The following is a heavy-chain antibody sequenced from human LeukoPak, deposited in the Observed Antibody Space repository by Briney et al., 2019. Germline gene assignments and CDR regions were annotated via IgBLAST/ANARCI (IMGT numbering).Heavy chain of an antibody. CDR3: ARGGGYCGGDCYGIDY. J-gene: IGHJ4*02. Sequence: GGSLRLSCAASRFTFSSYTMIWVRQAPGKGLEWVSSISSSSSYIYYADSVKGRFTISRDDAKNSLYLQMNSLRAEDTAVYYCARGGGYCGGDCYGIDYWGQGTPVTVSS. D-gene: IGHD2-21*01. CDR2: ISSSSSYI. CDR1: RFTFSSYT. V-gene: IGHV3-21*01.